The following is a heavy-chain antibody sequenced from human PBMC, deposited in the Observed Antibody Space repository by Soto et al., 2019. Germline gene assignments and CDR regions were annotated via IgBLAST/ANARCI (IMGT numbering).Heavy chain of an antibody. CDR1: CGSITNNY. CDR3: ARRQNWNNLFDT. CDR2: SYYSGST. D-gene: IGHD1-1*01. Sequence: SETLSLTCTVSCGSITNNYWSWFRQSPGKGLEWIGCSYYSGSTSYNPSLRSRVTISIDTSKTQFSLRLRSVTAADTAVYYCARRQNWNNLFDTWGQGTLVTVS. V-gene: IGHV4-59*08. J-gene: IGHJ5*02.